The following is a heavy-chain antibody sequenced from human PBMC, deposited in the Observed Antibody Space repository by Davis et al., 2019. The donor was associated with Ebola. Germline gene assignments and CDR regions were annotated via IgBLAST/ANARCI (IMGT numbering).Heavy chain of an antibody. CDR3: ARDKGIAAAATFDY. J-gene: IGHJ4*02. CDR1: GFTFDDYG. CDR2: INWNGGST. V-gene: IGHV3-20*04. Sequence: GESLKISCAASGFTFDDYGMSWVRQAPGKGLEWVSGINWNGGSTGYADSVKGRFTISRDNAKNSLYLQMNSLRAEDTALYYCARDKGIAAAATFDYWGQGTLVTVSS. D-gene: IGHD6-13*01.